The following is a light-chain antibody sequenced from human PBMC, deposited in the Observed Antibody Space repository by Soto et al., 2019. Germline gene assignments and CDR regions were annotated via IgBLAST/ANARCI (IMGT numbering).Light chain of an antibody. Sequence: DIQMTQSPSTLSASVGDRVTITCRASQSISSWLAWYQQKPGKAPKLLIYKASSLESGVPSRFSGSGSGTEFTLTISSLQPEDFATYYCQQSYSTPTWTFGQGTKVDIK. CDR3: QQSYSTPTWT. CDR2: KAS. J-gene: IGKJ1*01. CDR1: QSISSW. V-gene: IGKV1-5*03.